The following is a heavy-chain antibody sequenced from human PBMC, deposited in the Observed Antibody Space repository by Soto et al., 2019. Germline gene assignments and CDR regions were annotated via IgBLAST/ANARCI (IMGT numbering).Heavy chain of an antibody. CDR3: TKDITPGGADV. D-gene: IGHD3-16*01. J-gene: IGHJ6*02. Sequence: SLILSCAIFGISFHEHGLHLVRQVPGKGLEWVAGIIWNRGNAGYADSVKGRFTISRDNAKNSLYLQMDSLRVEDTALYFCTKDITPGGADVWGPGTTVTVSS. V-gene: IGHV3-9*01. CDR2: IIWNRGNA. CDR1: GISFHEHG.